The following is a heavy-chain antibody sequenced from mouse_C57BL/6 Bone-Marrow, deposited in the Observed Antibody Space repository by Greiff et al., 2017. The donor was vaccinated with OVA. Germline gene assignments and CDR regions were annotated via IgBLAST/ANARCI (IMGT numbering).Heavy chain of an antibody. CDR2: INYDGSST. V-gene: IGHV5-16*01. J-gene: IGHJ3*01. Sequence: DVKLVESEGGLVQPGSSMKLSCTASGFTFSDYYMAWVRQVPEKGLEWVANINYDGSSTYYLDSLKSRFIISRDNAKNILYLQMSSLKSEDTATYYCAREEGSWFAYWGQGTLVTVSA. CDR3: AREEGSWFAY. CDR1: GFTFSDYY.